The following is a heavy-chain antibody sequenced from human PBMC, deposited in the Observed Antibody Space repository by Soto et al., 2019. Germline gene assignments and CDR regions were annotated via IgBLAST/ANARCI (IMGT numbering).Heavy chain of an antibody. CDR2: IYYSGST. Sequence: SETLSLTCTVSGGSISSYYWSWIRQPPGKGLEWIGYIYYSGSTNYNPSLKSRVTISVDTSKNQFSLKLTSVTAADTAVYYCARDGYSYGYGYWGQGTLVTVSS. CDR3: ARDGYSYGYGY. V-gene: IGHV4-59*01. CDR1: GGSISSYY. J-gene: IGHJ4*02. D-gene: IGHD5-18*01.